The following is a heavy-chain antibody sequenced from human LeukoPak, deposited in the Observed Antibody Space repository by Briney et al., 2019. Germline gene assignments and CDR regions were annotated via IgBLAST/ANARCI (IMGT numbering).Heavy chain of an antibody. J-gene: IGHJ4*02. D-gene: IGHD2-2*01. V-gene: IGHV4-34*01. CDR2: INHSGST. CDR3: ARVYCSSTSCYPIDY. CDR1: GGSFSGYY. Sequence: SETLSLTCAVYGGSFSGYYWSWTRQPPGKGLEWIGEINHSGSTNYNPSLKSRVTISVDTSKNQFSLKLSSVTAADTAVYYCARVYCSSTSCYPIDYWGQGTLVTVSS.